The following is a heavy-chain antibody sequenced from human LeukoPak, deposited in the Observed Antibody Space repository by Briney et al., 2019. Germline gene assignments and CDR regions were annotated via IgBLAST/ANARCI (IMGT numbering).Heavy chain of an antibody. D-gene: IGHD3-10*01. CDR2: ISSDGTNT. J-gene: IGHJ4*02. Sequence: GGSLRLSCAASGFTFSSHWMHWVRQAPGKGLVWVSRISSDGTNTNYADSVKGRFTISRDNAKNTLYLQMNSLRVADTAVYYCTRGPPDGSGNYYPGDFWGQGTLVTVSS. CDR1: GFTFSSHW. V-gene: IGHV3-74*01. CDR3: TRGPPDGSGNYYPGDF.